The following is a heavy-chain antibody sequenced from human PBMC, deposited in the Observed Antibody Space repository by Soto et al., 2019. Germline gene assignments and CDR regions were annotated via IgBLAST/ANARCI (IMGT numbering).Heavy chain of an antibody. CDR2: IWYDGSNK. J-gene: IGHJ3*02. CDR1: GFTFHSYG. V-gene: IGHV3-33*08. Sequence: GWSLRLSCATSGFTFHSYGMHWVRQAPGKGLEWVAVIWYDGSNKYYAESVKGRFTISRDNYKKTLYLQMNSMRAEDTAVYYCARDVNYDFWSGPMGDFDIWVQGTMVTVS. CDR3: ARDVNYDFWSGPMGDFDI. D-gene: IGHD3-3*01.